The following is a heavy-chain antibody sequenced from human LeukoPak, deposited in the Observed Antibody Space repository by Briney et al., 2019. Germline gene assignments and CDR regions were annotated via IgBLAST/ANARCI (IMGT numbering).Heavy chain of an antibody. CDR3: ARVGRGYSFKVYYFDH. D-gene: IGHD5-18*01. CDR2: ISYDGSNK. J-gene: IGHJ4*02. V-gene: IGHV3-30*04. CDR1: GFTFNNYA. Sequence: PGRSLRLSCAGSGFTFNNYAMHWVRQAPGKGLEWVAVISYDGSNKDYADSVRGRFTISRDYSKNTLYLQMNSLRGEDTAVYYCARVGRGYSFKVYYFDHWGQGTLVTVSS.